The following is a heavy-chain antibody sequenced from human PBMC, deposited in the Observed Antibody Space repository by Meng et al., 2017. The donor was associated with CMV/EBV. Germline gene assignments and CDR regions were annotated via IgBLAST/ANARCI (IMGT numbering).Heavy chain of an antibody. J-gene: IGHJ4*02. D-gene: IGHD3-22*01. CDR2: IIPIFGTA. CDR3: ARDSGNSSGYYPFFDY. V-gene: IGHV1-69*01. Sequence: GTFGSDAISWVRKAPGQGLEWMGGIIPIFGTANYAQKFQGRVTITADESTSTAYMELSSLRSEDTAVYYCARDSGNSSGYYPFFDYWGQGTLVTVSS. CDR1: GTFGSDA.